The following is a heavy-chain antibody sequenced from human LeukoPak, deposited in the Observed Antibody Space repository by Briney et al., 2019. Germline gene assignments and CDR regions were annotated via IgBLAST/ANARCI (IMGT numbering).Heavy chain of an antibody. J-gene: IGHJ5*02. CDR1: RFTFSNYA. D-gene: IGHD6-13*01. CDR3: AKSFGDYSSTWNTRNWFDP. V-gene: IGHV3-23*01. Sequence: GGSLRLSCAASRFTFSNYAMNWVRQAPGKGLEWVSAISGSGGATYYADSVKGRFTISRDNSKNRLYLQMNSLRAEDTAVYYCAKSFGDYSSTWNTRNWFDPWGQRTLVTVSS. CDR2: ISGSGGAT.